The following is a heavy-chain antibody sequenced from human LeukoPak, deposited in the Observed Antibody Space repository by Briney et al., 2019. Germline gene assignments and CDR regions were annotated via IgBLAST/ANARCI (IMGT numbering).Heavy chain of an antibody. CDR2: INPNSGGT. V-gene: IGHV1-2*06. D-gene: IGHD6-13*01. Sequence: ASVKVSCRASGYTFTGYYMHWVRQAPGQGLEWMGRINPNSGGTNYAQKFQGRVTMTRDTSISAAYMELSRLRSDDTAVYYCARVGGSSWYENWFDPWGQGTLVTVSS. J-gene: IGHJ5*02. CDR3: ARVGGSSWYENWFDP. CDR1: GYTFTGYY.